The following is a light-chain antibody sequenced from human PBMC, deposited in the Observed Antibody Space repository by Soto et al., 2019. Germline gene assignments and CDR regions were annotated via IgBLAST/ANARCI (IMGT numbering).Light chain of an antibody. CDR1: QSISSW. V-gene: IGKV1-5*01. CDR3: QQYNSYPRPMYT. CDR2: DAS. Sequence: DIQMTQSPSTLSASVGDRVTITCRASQSISSWLAWYQQKPGKAPKLLIYDASSLESGVPSRFSGSGSGTEFTLTISSLHPDDFATYYCQQYNSYPRPMYTFGQWTKLEIK. J-gene: IGKJ2*01.